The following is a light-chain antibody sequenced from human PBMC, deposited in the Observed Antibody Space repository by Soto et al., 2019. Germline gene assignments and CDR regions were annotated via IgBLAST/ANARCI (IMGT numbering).Light chain of an antibody. V-gene: IGKV1-39*01. CDR3: QQSYTTPRT. Sequence: DIQMTQSPSSLSASVGDRVFITCRASQTIGDYLNWYQQKPGNAPKLLIYAASSSQNGVPSRFSGSGSGTEFTLTISSLQPEDFVTYYCQQSYTTPRTFGQGTKVEVK. J-gene: IGKJ1*01. CDR2: AAS. CDR1: QTIGDY.